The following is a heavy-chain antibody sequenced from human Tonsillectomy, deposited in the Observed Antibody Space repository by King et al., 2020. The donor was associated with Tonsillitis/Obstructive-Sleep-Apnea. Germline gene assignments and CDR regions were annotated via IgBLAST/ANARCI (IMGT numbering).Heavy chain of an antibody. J-gene: IGHJ4*02. D-gene: IGHD3-10*01. CDR1: GFTFNDYA. CDR2: ISWNSGII. Sequence: VQLVESGGGLVQPGRSLRLSCAASGFTFNDYALHWVRQAPGKGLEWVSGISWNSGIIAYADPVKGRFTISRDNAKNSLYQQMNSLRPEDTALYYCAKVIGYYGSGGDFWGQGTLVTVSS. V-gene: IGHV3-9*01. CDR3: AKVIGYYGSGGDF.